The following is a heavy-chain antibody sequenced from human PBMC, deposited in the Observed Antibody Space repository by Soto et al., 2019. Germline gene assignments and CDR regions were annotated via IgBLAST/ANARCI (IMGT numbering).Heavy chain of an antibody. CDR1: GYTFTGYY. CDR3: AREAATIKRHFDY. D-gene: IGHD5-12*01. CDR2: ISPNTGGT. J-gene: IGHJ4*02. Sequence: GASVKVSCKASGYTFTGYYIHWVRQAPGQGLEWMGWISPNTGGTNFAQKFQGTLTMTRDTSISTAYMDLTSLRSDDTAVYYCAREAATIKRHFDYWGQGTLVTVSS. V-gene: IGHV1-2*02.